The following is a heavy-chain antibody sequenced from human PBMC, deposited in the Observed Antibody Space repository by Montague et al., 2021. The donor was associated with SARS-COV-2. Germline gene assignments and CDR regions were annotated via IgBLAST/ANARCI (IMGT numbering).Heavy chain of an antibody. CDR3: ARAVPEYQLPGIFHI. CDR2: IHYSGST. CDR1: GDSMSGDY. V-gene: IGHV4-59*01. J-gene: IGHJ3*02. D-gene: IGHD2-2*01. Sequence: SETLSLTCTVSGDSMSGDYWSWIRQSPAKGLEWMGYIHYSGSTNYNHSLKIKLTISVDTSKNHFSLNLSSVTAADTAVYYCARAVPEYQLPGIFHIWGQGTMVTVSS.